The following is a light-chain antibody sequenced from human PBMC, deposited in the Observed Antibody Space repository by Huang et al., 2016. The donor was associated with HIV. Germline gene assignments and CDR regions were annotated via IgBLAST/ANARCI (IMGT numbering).Light chain of an antibody. CDR1: QSVSSRY. CDR2: GSS. J-gene: IGKJ3*01. V-gene: IGKV3-20*01. CDR3: QQYDSSPFA. Sequence: EIVLTQSPGTLSLSPGQRATPSCRASQSVSSRYLARYQQKPGQAPRLLIYGSSSRSTGIPDRFSGSGSGTDFTLTISRLEPEDLAVYYCQQYDSSPFAFGPGTKVDIK.